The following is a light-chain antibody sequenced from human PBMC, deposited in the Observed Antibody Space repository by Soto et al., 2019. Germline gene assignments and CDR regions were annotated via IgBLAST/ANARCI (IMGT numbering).Light chain of an antibody. J-gene: IGKJ2*01. V-gene: IGKV3-20*01. Sequence: NVLTQSPGTLSLSPGERATLSCRASQSLSGNYLAWYQQKPGQAPRVLIYRASIRATGISDRFSGSGSGTDFTLTISRLEPEDFVVYYCQQYSTLPHTFGQGTKLEVK. CDR3: QQYSTLPHT. CDR2: RAS. CDR1: QSLSGNY.